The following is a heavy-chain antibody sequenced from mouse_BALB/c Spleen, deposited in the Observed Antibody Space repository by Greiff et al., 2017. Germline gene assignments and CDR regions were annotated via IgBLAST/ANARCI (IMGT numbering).Heavy chain of an antibody. D-gene: IGHD2-3*01. J-gene: IGHJ3*01. CDR1: GFTFSSYG. CDR3: ARVDGYPAWFAY. V-gene: IGHV5-6-3*01. CDR2: INSNGGST. Sequence: EVHLVESGGGLVQPGGSLKLSCAASGFTFSSYGMSWVRQTPDKRLELVATINSNGGSTYYPDSVKGRFTISRDNAKNTLYLQMSSLKSEDTAMYYCARVDGYPAWFAYWGQGTLVTVSA.